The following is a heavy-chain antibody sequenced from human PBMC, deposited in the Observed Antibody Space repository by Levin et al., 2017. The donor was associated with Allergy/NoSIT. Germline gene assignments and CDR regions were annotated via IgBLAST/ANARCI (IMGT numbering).Heavy chain of an antibody. Sequence: SQTLSLTCTVSGGSISSYYWSWIRQPPGKGLEWIGYIYYSGSTNYNPSLQSRVTISVDTSKNQFSLKLSSVTAADTAVYYCAREAAARYYFDYWGQGTLVTVSS. CDR1: GGSISSYY. D-gene: IGHD6-13*01. J-gene: IGHJ4*02. V-gene: IGHV4-59*01. CDR3: AREAAARYYFDY. CDR2: IYYSGST.